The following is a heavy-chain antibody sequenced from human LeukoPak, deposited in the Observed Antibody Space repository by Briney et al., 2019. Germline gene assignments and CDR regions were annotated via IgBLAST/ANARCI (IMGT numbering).Heavy chain of an antibody. Sequence: GGSLRLSCAASGFTFSSYWMSWVRQAPGKGLEWVANIKQDGSEKYYVDSVKGRFTISRDNAKNSLYLQMNSLRAEDTAVYYCARDPRRSGWGTPPFDYWGQGTLVTVSS. CDR2: IKQDGSEK. CDR3: ARDPRRSGWGTPPFDY. CDR1: GFTFSSYW. V-gene: IGHV3-7*01. D-gene: IGHD6-19*01. J-gene: IGHJ4*02.